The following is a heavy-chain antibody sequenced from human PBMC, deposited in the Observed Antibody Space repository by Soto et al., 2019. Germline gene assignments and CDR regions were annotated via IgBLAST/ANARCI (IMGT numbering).Heavy chain of an antibody. V-gene: IGHV4-34*01. CDR3: AISASWWNFDY. CDR2: INHSGST. J-gene: IGHJ4*02. CDR1: GGSFSGYY. Sequence: PSLTCAVYGGSFSGYYWSWIRQPPGKGLEWIGEINHSGSTNYNPSLKSRVTISVDTSKSQFSLKLSSVTAADTAVYYCAISASWWNFDYWGQGALVTVSS. D-gene: IGHD2-15*01.